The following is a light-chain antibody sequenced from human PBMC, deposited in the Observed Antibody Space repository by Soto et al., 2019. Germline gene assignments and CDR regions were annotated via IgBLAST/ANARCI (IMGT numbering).Light chain of an antibody. Sequence: EIVLTQSPGTLSLSPGERATLSCRASQSVRNNYLAWYQQQPGQAPRLLIYGTSTRDTGIPDRISGSGSGTDFTLTISRLEPYDFAVYYCQQYGSSYTFGPGNKVEIK. CDR1: QSVRNNY. V-gene: IGKV3-20*01. J-gene: IGKJ3*01. CDR2: GTS. CDR3: QQYGSSYT.